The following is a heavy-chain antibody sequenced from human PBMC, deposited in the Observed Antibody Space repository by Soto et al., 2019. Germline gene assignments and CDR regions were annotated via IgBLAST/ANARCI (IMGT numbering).Heavy chain of an antibody. Sequence: QVQLVESGGGLVKPGGSLRLSCAASGFTFSDYYMTWIRQAPGSGLEWVSYISSSSGTISYANSVKGRFTISRDNAQNSLYLQMTRLRADDSAVYYCARGTYRSKTDFDYWGQWTLVTVSS. D-gene: IGHD6-13*01. CDR2: ISSSSGTI. V-gene: IGHV3-11*01. CDR1: GFTFSDYY. CDR3: ARGTYRSKTDFDY. J-gene: IGHJ4*02.